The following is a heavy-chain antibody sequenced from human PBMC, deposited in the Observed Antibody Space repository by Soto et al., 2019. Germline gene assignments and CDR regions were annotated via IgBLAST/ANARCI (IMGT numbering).Heavy chain of an antibody. CDR3: AGDSKYDTRGYPPSFVP. J-gene: IGHJ5*02. D-gene: IGHD3-22*01. CDR2: IYYSGST. CDR1: VASISSGGYY. V-gene: IGHV4-31*03. Sequence: QVQLQESGPGLVKPSQTLSLTCTVSVASISSGGYYWSWIRQHPGEGLEWIGYIYYSGSTSYNPSLKSRVTISGRPSNSLFPLQLSSGTAADTAVYYFAGDSKYDTRGYPPSFVPLGQGPLVTVSS.